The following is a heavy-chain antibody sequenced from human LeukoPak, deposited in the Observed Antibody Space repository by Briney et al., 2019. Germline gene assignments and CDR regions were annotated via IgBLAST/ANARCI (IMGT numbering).Heavy chain of an antibody. J-gene: IGHJ4*01. D-gene: IGHD3-10*01. CDR1: GGSFSGYY. CDR2: INHSGST. V-gene: IGHV4-34*01. Sequence: SETLSLTCAVYGGSFSGYYWSWIRQPPGKGLEWIGEINHSGSTNYNPSLKSRVTISVDTSKNQFSLKLSSVTAADTAVYYCARCQYYYGSGSYFSKXXYFDYWXXGTLVTVS. CDR3: ARCQYYYGSGSYFSKXXYFDY.